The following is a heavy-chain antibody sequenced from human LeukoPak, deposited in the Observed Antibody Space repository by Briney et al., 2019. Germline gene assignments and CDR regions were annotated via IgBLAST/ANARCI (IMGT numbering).Heavy chain of an antibody. CDR2: ISAYNGNT. Sequence: AASVKVSCKASGYTFTSYGISWVRQAPGQGLEWMGWISAYNGNTNYAQKLQGRVTMTTDTSTSTAYMELSRLRSDDTAVYYCARSSTTMIVVALGYWGQGTLVTVSS. CDR3: ARSSTTMIVVALGY. D-gene: IGHD3-22*01. CDR1: GYTFTSYG. J-gene: IGHJ4*02. V-gene: IGHV1-18*01.